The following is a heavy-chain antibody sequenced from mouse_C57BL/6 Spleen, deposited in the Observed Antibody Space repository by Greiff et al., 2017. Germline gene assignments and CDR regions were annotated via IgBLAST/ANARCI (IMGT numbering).Heavy chain of an antibody. J-gene: IGHJ2*01. V-gene: IGHV1-39*01. Sequence: EVQLQQSGPELVKPGASVKISCKASGYSFTDYNMNWVKQSNGQSLEWIGVINPNDGTTSYNQKFKGKATLTVDQSSSTAYMQLNSLTSEDSADYYCAICYEYDGEVYYFDYWGQGTTLTVSS. CDR1: GYSFTDYN. CDR3: AICYEYDGEVYYFDY. CDR2: INPNDGTT. D-gene: IGHD2-4*01.